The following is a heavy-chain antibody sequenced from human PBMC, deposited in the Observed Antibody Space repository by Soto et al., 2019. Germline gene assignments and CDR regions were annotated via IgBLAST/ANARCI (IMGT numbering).Heavy chain of an antibody. V-gene: IGHV4-61*01. CDR1: GGSVSSGSYY. CDR2: MYYSGNT. J-gene: IGHJ4*02. CDR3: ARGEYYYGSGTDY. D-gene: IGHD3-10*01. Sequence: SETLSLTCTVSGGSVSSGSYYWSWIRQPPGNGLEWIGHMYYSGNTNYNPSLRSRVTISVDTSKNQFSLNLSSVTAADTAVYYCARGEYYYGSGTDYWGQGTLVTVS.